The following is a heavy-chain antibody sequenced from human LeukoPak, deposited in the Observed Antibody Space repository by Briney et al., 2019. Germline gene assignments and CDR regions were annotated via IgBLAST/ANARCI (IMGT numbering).Heavy chain of an antibody. D-gene: IGHD4-23*01. CDR3: ATLITVVTPSSFDW. Sequence: SETLSLTCSVSGGSISSYYRWSWIRQPPGKGLQWLGNIYYTGSTNHNPSLKSRVTMSVDTSKNQFSLKLSSVTAADTAMYYCATLITVVTPSSFDWWGQGTLVTVSS. CDR2: IYYTGST. CDR1: GGSISSYY. V-gene: IGHV4-59*08. J-gene: IGHJ4*02.